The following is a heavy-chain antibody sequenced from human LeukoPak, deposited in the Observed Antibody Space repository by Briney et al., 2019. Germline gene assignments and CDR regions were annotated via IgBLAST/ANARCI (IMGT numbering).Heavy chain of an antibody. V-gene: IGHV4-4*07. D-gene: IGHD6-6*01. CDR3: ARVARTEYSSSSPGLYYFDY. CDR1: GGSISSYY. CDR2: IYSSGST. Sequence: SETLSLTCTVSGGSISSYYWSWIRQPAGKGLEWIGRIYSSGSTNYNPSLKSRVTMSVDTSKNQFSLKLSSVTAADTAVYYCARVARTEYSSSSPGLYYFDYWGQGTLVTVSS. J-gene: IGHJ4*02.